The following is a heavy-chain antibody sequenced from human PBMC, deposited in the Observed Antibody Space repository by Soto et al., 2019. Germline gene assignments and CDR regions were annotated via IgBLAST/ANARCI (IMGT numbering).Heavy chain of an antibody. CDR3: ARALTSGYYYIDV. Sequence: ASVKVSCKASGYTFTSYGISWVRQAPGQGLEWMGWISAYNGNTNYAQKVQGRVTMTTDTSTSMAYMELRSLRSDDTAVYYCARALTSGYYYIDVWGKGTTVTVSS. CDR2: ISAYNGNT. V-gene: IGHV1-18*01. CDR1: GYTFTSYG. J-gene: IGHJ6*03.